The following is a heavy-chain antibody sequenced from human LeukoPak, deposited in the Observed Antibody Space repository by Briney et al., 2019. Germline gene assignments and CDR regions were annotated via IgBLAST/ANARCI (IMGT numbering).Heavy chain of an antibody. D-gene: IGHD3-10*01. V-gene: IGHV1-2*02. J-gene: IGHJ4*02. CDR2: INPNSGGT. Sequence: ASVKVSCTASGYTFTGYYMHWVRQAPGQGLEWMGWINPNSGGTNYAQKFQGRVTMTRDTSISTAYMELSRLRSDDTAVYYCARVPVITMVRGVITSPFDYWGQGTLVTVSS. CDR1: GYTFTGYY. CDR3: ARVPVITMVRGVITSPFDY.